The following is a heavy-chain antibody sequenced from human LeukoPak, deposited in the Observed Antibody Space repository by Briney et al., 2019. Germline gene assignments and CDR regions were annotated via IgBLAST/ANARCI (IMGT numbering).Heavy chain of an antibody. Sequence: SETLSLTCAVYGGSFSGYYWSWIRQPPGKGLEWIGEINHSGSTTYNPSLKSRVTISVDTSKNQFSLKLSSVIAADTAVYYCASDFWSGYTPPYYHYGMDVWGQGTTVTVSS. V-gene: IGHV4-34*01. J-gene: IGHJ6*02. CDR3: ASDFWSGYTPPYYHYGMDV. CDR2: INHSGST. CDR1: GGSFSGYY. D-gene: IGHD3-3*01.